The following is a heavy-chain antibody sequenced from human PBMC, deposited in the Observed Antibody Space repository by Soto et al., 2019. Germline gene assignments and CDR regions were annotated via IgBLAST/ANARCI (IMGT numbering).Heavy chain of an antibody. CDR2: ISYDGSNK. V-gene: IGHV3-30*18. CDR1: GFTFSSYG. CDR3: AKDWDYYDSSGPEGDYFDY. Sequence: PGGSLRLSCAASGFTFSSYGMHWVRQAPGKGLEWVAVISYDGSNKYYADSVKGRFTISRDNSKNTLYLQMNSLRAEDTAVYYCAKDWDYYDSSGPEGDYFDYWRQGTLVTVSS. J-gene: IGHJ4*02. D-gene: IGHD3-22*01.